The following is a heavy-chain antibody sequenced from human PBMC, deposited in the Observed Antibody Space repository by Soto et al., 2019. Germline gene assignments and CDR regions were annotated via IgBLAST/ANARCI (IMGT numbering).Heavy chain of an antibody. Sequence: EVQLLGSGGGLVQPGGSLRLSCAASGFSISTYGVTWVRQAPGKGLEWVSGFSGGDGGTHYADSVKGRFTISRDNSKNTAYLVMNSLRTVDTAVYYCARWNGFGDYWGQGTRVTVSS. D-gene: IGHD1-1*01. J-gene: IGHJ4*02. CDR1: GFSISTYG. CDR2: FSGGDGGT. CDR3: ARWNGFGDY. V-gene: IGHV3-23*01.